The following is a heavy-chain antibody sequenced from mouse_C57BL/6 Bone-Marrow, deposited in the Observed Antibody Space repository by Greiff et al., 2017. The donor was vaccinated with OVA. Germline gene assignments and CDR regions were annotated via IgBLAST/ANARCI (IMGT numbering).Heavy chain of an antibody. J-gene: IGHJ1*03. D-gene: IGHD1-1*01. CDR1: GYTFTSYD. CDR3: ARANHYYGSSYGWYFDV. V-gene: IGHV1-85*01. Sequence: VQLQESGPELVKPGASVKLSCKASGYTFTSYDINWVKQRPGQGLEWIGWIYPRDGSTKYNEKFKGKATLTVDTSSSTAYMELHSLTSEDSAVYFCARANHYYGSSYGWYFDVWGTGTTVTVSS. CDR2: IYPRDGST.